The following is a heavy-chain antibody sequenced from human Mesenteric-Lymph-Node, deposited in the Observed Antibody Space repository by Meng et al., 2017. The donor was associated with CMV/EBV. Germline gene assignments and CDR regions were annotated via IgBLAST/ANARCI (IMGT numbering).Heavy chain of an antibody. D-gene: IGHD3-9*01. CDR1: GFTFSGYY. CDR3: SSFDYAGHPDSFDI. Sequence: GGSLRLSCAASGFTFSGYYMSWVRQAPGKGLEWVSVFNTGGQTYYADAVKGRFTISRDTSKNTVDLQMNSLRAEATAVYYCSSFDYAGHPDSFDIWGQGTLVTVSS. CDR2: FNTGGQT. V-gene: IGHV3-53*01. J-gene: IGHJ4*01.